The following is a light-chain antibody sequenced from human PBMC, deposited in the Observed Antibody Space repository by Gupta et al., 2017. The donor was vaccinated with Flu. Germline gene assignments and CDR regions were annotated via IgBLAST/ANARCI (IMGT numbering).Light chain of an antibody. CDR3: MQGTHWPYFT. V-gene: IGKV2-30*01. J-gene: IGKJ3*01. Sequence: VVMTQSPLSLPVTLGQPATTACKSSQSLVYSNGYTYLNWFHQRPGQSPRRLIYKVPNRDSGVPDRFSGSGSGTDLTLKISRVEAEDVGVYYCMQGTHWPYFTLGLGPKWISN. CDR2: KVP. CDR1: QSLVYSNGYTY.